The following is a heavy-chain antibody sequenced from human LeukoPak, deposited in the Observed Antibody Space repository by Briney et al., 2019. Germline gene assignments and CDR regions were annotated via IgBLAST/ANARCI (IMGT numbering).Heavy chain of an antibody. V-gene: IGHV3-21*01. CDR2: ISSSSSYI. CDR1: GFTFSSYS. D-gene: IGHD1-26*01. CDR3: ARDYGSYRVMYHFDY. J-gene: IGHJ4*02. Sequence: GGSLRLSCAASGFTFSSYSMNWVRQAPGKGLEWVSSISSSSSYIYYADSVKGRFTISRDNAKNSLYLQMNSLRAEDTAVYYCARDYGSYRVMYHFDYWGQGTLVTVSS.